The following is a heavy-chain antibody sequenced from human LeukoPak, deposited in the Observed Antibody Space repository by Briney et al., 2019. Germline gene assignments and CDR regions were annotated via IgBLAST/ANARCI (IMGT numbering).Heavy chain of an antibody. CDR1: AGTFTSYG. Sequence: GASVKVSCKASAGTFTSYGISWVRQAPGQGLEWMGWISADNGNTKYTQKLQGRVTMTTDTSTSTAYMELRSLRSDDTAVYYCARVSYDSSGYYHDPYWGQGTLVIVSS. V-gene: IGHV1-18*01. J-gene: IGHJ4*02. CDR2: ISADNGNT. CDR3: ARVSYDSSGYYHDPY. D-gene: IGHD3-22*01.